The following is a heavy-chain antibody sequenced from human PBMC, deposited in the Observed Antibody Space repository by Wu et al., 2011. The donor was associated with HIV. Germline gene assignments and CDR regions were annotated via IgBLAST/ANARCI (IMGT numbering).Heavy chain of an antibody. CDR1: GGTFRSYP. CDR2: IIPIFGTA. D-gene: IGHD2-21*01. J-gene: IGHJ5*02. CDR3: AGDLGGDEDT. Sequence: QVQLVQSGAEVKKPGSSVRVSCKGSGGTFRSYPISWLRQAPGQGLEWMGGIIPIFGTAKYAQKFQGRVTISADKSTSTAYIEVRSLRSEDTSVYYCAGDLGGDEDTWGQGTLVTVSS. V-gene: IGHV1-69*14.